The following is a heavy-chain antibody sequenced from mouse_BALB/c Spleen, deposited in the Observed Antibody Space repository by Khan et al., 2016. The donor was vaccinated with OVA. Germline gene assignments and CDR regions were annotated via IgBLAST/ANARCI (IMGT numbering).Heavy chain of an antibody. V-gene: IGHV1S41*01. Sequence: DLVKPGASVKLSCKASGYTFTSYWINWIKQRPGQGLEWIGRVSPGSGSPYYNEIFKGKATVTVDKSSSTAYIQLNSLSPEDSVFYVCTRSNYYGNSLYAMDYWGQGTSVTVSS. CDR1: GYTFTSYW. D-gene: IGHD1-1*01. CDR3: TRSNYYGNSLYAMDY. CDR2: VSPGSGSP. J-gene: IGHJ4*01.